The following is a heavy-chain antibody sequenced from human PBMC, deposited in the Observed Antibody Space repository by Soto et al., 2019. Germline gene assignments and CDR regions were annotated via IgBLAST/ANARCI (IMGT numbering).Heavy chain of an antibody. CDR2: ISSSSSYI. D-gene: IGHD6-6*01. Sequence: EVQLVESGGGLVKPGGSLRLSCAASGFTFSSYSMNWVRQAPGKGLERVSSISSSSSYIYYADSVKGRFTISRDNAKNSLYLQMNSLRAEDTAVYSWARIQLGYDAFDIWGQGTMVTVSS. CDR1: GFTFSSYS. J-gene: IGHJ3*02. CDR3: ARIQLGYDAFDI. V-gene: IGHV3-21*01.